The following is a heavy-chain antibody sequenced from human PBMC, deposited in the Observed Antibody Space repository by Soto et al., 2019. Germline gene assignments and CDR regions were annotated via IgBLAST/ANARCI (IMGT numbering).Heavy chain of an antibody. CDR3: AKVSSFMITFGGVIVSDAFDI. CDR1: GFTFSSYG. CDR2: ISYDGSNK. D-gene: IGHD3-16*02. V-gene: IGHV3-30*18. Sequence: PGGSLRLSCAASGFTFSSYGMHWVRQAPGKGLEWVAVISYDGSNKYYADSVKGRFTISRDNSKNTLYLQMNSLRAEDTAVYYCAKVSSFMITFGGVIVSDAFDIWGQGTMVTVSS. J-gene: IGHJ3*02.